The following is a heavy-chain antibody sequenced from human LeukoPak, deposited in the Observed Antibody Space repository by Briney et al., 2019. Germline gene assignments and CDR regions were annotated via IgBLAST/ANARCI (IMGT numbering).Heavy chain of an antibody. D-gene: IGHD6-13*01. V-gene: IGHV3-23*01. J-gene: IGHJ4*02. CDR3: AKGPDLNSSSWLDY. CDR2: ISGSGGST. CDR1: GFTFSSYA. Sequence: TGGSLRLSCAASGFTFSSYAVSWVRQAPGKGLEWVSAISGSGGSTYYADSVKGRFTISRDNSKNTLYLQMNSLRAEDTAVYYCAKGPDLNSSSWLDYWGQGTLVTVSS.